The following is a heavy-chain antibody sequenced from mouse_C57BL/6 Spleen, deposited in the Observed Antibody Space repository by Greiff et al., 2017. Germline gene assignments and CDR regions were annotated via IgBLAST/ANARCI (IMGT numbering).Heavy chain of an antibody. CDR2: ISYDGSN. CDR3: ARSPLGSSYVGYAMDY. D-gene: IGHD1-1*01. J-gene: IGHJ4*01. Sequence: EVQLQQSGPGLVKPSQSLSLTCSVTGYSITSGYYWNWIRQFPGNKLEWMGYISYDGSNNYNPSLKNRISITRDTSKNQFFLKLNSVTPEDTATYYCARSPLGSSYVGYAMDYWGQGTSVTVSS. CDR1: GYSITSGYY. V-gene: IGHV3-6*01.